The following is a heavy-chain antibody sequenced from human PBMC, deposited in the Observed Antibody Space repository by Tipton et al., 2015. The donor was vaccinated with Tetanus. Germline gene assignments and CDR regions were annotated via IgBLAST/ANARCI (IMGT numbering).Heavy chain of an antibody. CDR3: AKDSKSGLGLAAGTRDTNFQH. CDR1: GFMFSGYS. CDR2: INPTSNTI. V-gene: IGHV3-48*01. J-gene: IGHJ1*01. Sequence: SLRLSCAASGFMFSGYSISWVRQAPGMGLEWVAYINPTSNTIYYAESVKGRFTISRDNAENSLSLQMNSLRAEDTALYYCAKDSKSGLGLAAGTRDTNFQHWGQGTLVTVSS. D-gene: IGHD6-13*01.